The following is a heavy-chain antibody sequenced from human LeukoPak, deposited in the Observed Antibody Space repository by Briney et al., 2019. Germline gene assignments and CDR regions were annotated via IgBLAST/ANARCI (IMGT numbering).Heavy chain of an antibody. CDR2: ISSGSTYI. CDR3: ARRVASANDAFDI. V-gene: IGHV3-21*01. CDR1: GFIFSSYS. D-gene: IGHD6-13*01. Sequence: PGGSLRLSCAASGFIFSSYSMNWVRQAPGKGLEWVSSISSGSTYIYYGDSLKGRFTISRDNAKNSLYLQMNSLRAEDTAVYYCARRVASANDAFDIWGQGTMVTVSS. J-gene: IGHJ3*02.